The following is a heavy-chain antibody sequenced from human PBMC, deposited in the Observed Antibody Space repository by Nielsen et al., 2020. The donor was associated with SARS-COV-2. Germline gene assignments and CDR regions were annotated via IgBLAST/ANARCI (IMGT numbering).Heavy chain of an antibody. J-gene: IGHJ6*02. CDR3: ARRGGVVVPEEDV. V-gene: IGHV5-10-1*01. CDR1: GYSFTSYW. Sequence: GESLKISCKGSGYSFTSYWISWVRQMPGKGLEWMGRIDPSDSYSNYSPSFQGHVTISADKSISTAYLQWSSLKASDTAMYYCARRGGVVVPEEDVWGQGTTVTVSS. CDR2: IDPSDSYS. D-gene: IGHD2-2*01.